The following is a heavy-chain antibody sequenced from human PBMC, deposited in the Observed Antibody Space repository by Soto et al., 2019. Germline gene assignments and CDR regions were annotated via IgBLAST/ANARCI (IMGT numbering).Heavy chain of an antibody. V-gene: IGHV3-48*03. Sequence: EVQLVESGGGVVQPGGSLRLSCAASGFSFSDYEMNWVRQAPGKGLEWVSYSSRSGRTIEYADSVKGRFTLSRDYAKTSLSMQMNRLRVEDKAVYYCAIGYYSKKFDYWGQGNLVSVSS. CDR2: SSRSGRTI. CDR1: GFSFSDYE. CDR3: AIGYYSKKFDY. J-gene: IGHJ4*02. D-gene: IGHD3-22*01.